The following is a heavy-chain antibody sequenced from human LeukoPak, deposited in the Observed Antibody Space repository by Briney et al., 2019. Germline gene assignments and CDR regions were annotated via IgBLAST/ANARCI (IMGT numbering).Heavy chain of an antibody. D-gene: IGHD3-10*01. CDR2: ISYDGSNK. CDR1: GFTFSSYG. V-gene: IGHV3-30*18. Sequence: GGSLRLSWAASGFTFSSYGMHWVRQAPGKGLEWVAVISYDGSNKYYADSVKGRFTISRDNSKNTLYLQMNSLRAEDTAVCYCAKDTGLLSWTLYYYYGMDVWGQGTTVTVSS. J-gene: IGHJ6*02. CDR3: AKDTGLLSWTLYYYYGMDV.